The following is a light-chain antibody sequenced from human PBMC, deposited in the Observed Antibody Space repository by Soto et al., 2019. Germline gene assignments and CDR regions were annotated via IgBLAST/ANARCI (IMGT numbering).Light chain of an antibody. J-gene: IGLJ1*01. Sequence: QSALTQPASVSGYPGQSITISCTGTRRDVVGYNYVSWYQQYPAKSPKLLIYEVTHRPSGGSNRFSGSKSGNTASLTISGLQAEEEADSYCCSYTVSNTVPFGFGTGTKLTVL. CDR2: EVT. CDR3: CSYTVSNTVPFG. V-gene: IGLV2-14*01. CDR1: RRDVVGYNY.